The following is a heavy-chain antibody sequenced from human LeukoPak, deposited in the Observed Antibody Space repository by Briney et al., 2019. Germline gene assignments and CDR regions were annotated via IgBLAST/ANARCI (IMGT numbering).Heavy chain of an antibody. D-gene: IGHD3-10*01. CDR2: INLKIGGT. V-gene: IGHV1-2*02. Sequence: GSLWVSSAPSGDTFTVYYMHWVSQAPGQGGGWMGWINLKIGGTNYPQKFQARVTITTHTSITTAYMQLSSLSSADTAVSYCTRGAGTYWYFDLWGRGTLVTVSS. J-gene: IGHJ2*01. CDR1: GDTFTVYY. CDR3: TRGAGTYWYFDL.